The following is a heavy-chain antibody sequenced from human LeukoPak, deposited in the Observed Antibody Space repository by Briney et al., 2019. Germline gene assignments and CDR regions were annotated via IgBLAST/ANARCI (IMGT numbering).Heavy chain of an antibody. Sequence: GALRLSCAASGFPFSSYAMHWVRQAPGKGLEWVAVISYDGSNKYYADSVKGRFTISRDNSKNTLYLQMNSLRAEDTAVYYCARESDSSSPVDYWGQGTLVTVSS. V-gene: IGHV3-30*01. D-gene: IGHD6-6*01. CDR1: GFPFSSYA. CDR3: ARESDSSSPVDY. J-gene: IGHJ4*02. CDR2: ISYDGSNK.